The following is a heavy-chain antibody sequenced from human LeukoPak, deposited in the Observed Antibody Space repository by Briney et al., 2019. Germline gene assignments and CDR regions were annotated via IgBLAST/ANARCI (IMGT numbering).Heavy chain of an antibody. V-gene: IGHV4-34*01. J-gene: IGHJ4*02. Sequence: SETLSLTCAVYGGSFSGYYWSWIRQPPGKGLEWIGEINHSGSTNYNPSLKSRVTISVDTSKNQFSLKLSSVTAADTAVYYCARVERDYVWGCYRLFDYWGQGTLVTVSS. CDR3: ARVERDYVWGCYRLFDY. D-gene: IGHD3-16*02. CDR1: GGSFSGYY. CDR2: INHSGST.